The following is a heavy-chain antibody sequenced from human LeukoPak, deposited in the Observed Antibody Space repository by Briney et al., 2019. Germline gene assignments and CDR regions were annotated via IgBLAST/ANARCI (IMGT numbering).Heavy chain of an antibody. J-gene: IGHJ6*02. CDR3: AKEYYYGSGSYRPYYYGMDV. D-gene: IGHD3-10*01. Sequence: GGSLRLSCAASGFTFDDYAMHWVRQAPGKGLEWVSLISGDGGSTYYADSVKGRFAISRDNSKNSLYLQMNSLRTEDTALYYCAKEYYYGSGSYRPYYYGMDVWGQGTTVTVSS. CDR2: ISGDGGST. V-gene: IGHV3-43*02. CDR1: GFTFDDYA.